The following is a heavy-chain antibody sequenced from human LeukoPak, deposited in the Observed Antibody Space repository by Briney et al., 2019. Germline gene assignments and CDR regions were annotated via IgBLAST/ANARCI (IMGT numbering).Heavy chain of an antibody. CDR2: IYHSGST. CDR1: GGSISSGGYS. CDR3: ARGSGYDYFDY. V-gene: IGHV4-30-2*01. Sequence: SETLSLTCAVSGGSISSGGYSWSWIRQPPGKGLEWIGYIYHSGSTYYNPSLKSRVTISVDRSKNLFSLKLSSVTAADTAVYYCARGSGYDYFDYWGQGTLVTVSS. J-gene: IGHJ4*02. D-gene: IGHD5-12*01.